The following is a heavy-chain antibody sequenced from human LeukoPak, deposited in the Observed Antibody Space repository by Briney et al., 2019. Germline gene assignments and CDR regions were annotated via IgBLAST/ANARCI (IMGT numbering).Heavy chain of an antibody. V-gene: IGHV3-23*01. CDR2: ISGSGGST. CDR1: GFTFSSYS. D-gene: IGHD3-3*01. J-gene: IGHJ6*03. Sequence: PGGSLRLSCAASGFTFSSYSMNWVRQAPGKGLEWVSAISGSGGSTYYADSVKGRFTISRDNSKNTLYLQMNSLRAEDTAVHYCAREFSGDFWSGYFYYYYYYYMDVWGKGTTVTVSS. CDR3: AREFSGDFWSGYFYYYYYYYMDV.